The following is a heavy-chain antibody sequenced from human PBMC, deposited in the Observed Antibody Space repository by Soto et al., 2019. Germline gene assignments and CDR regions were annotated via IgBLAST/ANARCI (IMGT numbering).Heavy chain of an antibody. D-gene: IGHD3-22*01. V-gene: IGHV1-18*01. CDR3: ARAPGYDSSGANFDY. Sequence: ASVKVSCKASGYTFTSYGISWVRQAPGQGLEWMGWISAYNGNTNYAQKLQGRVTMTTDTSTSTAYMELRSLRSDDTAVYYCARAPGYDSSGANFDYWGQGTLVTVSS. CDR2: ISAYNGNT. J-gene: IGHJ4*02. CDR1: GYTFTSYG.